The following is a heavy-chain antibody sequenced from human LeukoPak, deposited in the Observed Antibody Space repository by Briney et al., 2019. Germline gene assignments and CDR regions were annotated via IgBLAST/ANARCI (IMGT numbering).Heavy chain of an antibody. Sequence: PGGSLRLSCAASGFSVSNNGIHWVRQAPGKGLEWVAVLWPDGITTRYADSVEGRFTMSRDNSKNTVYVQMNSLRAEDTAVYFCARRGGSGTFPHYLDAWGQGILVTVSS. V-gene: IGHV3-33*01. CDR1: GFSVSNNG. CDR3: ARRGGSGTFPHYLDA. CDR2: LWPDGITT. J-gene: IGHJ5*02. D-gene: IGHD3-10*01.